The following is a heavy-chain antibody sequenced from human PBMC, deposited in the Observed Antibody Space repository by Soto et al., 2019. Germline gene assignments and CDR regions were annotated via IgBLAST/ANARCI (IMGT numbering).Heavy chain of an antibody. V-gene: IGHV3-21*01. Sequence: GGSLRLSCAVSGFPFDSYSMSWVRQAPGQGLEWLASLSSGSFYIFHADSIRGRFTISRDDAKNLLFLQMNSLTIEDTATYYWAREANTIYAPHGLDVWGQGTEVTV. J-gene: IGHJ6*02. D-gene: IGHD3-3*01. CDR2: LSSGSFYI. CDR1: GFPFDSYS. CDR3: AREANTIYAPHGLDV.